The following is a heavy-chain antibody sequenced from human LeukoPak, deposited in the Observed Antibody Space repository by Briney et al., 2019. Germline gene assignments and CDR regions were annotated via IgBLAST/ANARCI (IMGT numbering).Heavy chain of an antibody. D-gene: IGHD2-15*01. CDR1: GFTFGDYA. CDR2: IRSKAYGGTT. V-gene: IGHV3-49*04. Sequence: KPGRSLRLSCIASGFTFGDYAMSWVRQAPGKGLEWVGFIRSKAYGGTTEYAASVKSRFSISRDDSKSIAYLQMNSLRTEDTAVFYCTRDCSGGSCWGDAFDIWGQRTMVAVSS. CDR3: TRDCSGGSCWGDAFDI. J-gene: IGHJ3*02.